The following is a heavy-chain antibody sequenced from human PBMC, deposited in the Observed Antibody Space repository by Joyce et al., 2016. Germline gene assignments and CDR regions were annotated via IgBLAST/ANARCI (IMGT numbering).Heavy chain of an antibody. CDR1: GFIFSSYS. CDR2: ISKDNTYI. CDR3: ARDVLATVTKAYGY. J-gene: IGHJ4*02. Sequence: EVQLVESGGGLVKPGESLRLSCTACGFIFSSYSMTWVCQARGKGLECVSSISKDNTYIFHADSVKGRFTISRDNARNSLYLQMNSLRAEDTAVYYCARDVLATVTKAYGYWGQGTLVAVSS. V-gene: IGHV3-21*01. D-gene: IGHD4-11*01.